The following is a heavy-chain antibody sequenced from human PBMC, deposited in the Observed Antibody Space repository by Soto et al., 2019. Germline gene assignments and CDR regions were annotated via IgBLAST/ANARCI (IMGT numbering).Heavy chain of an antibody. CDR3: VRGASIRSLHYYMHV. V-gene: IGHV4-59*01. CDR2: IYYSGST. D-gene: IGHD2-21*01. CDR1: GGSISSYY. Sequence: SETLSLTCTVSGGSISSYYWSWIRQPPGKGLEWIGYIYYSGSTNYNPSLKSRVTISVDTSKNQFSLKLSSVTAADTAVYYCVRGASIRSLHYYMHVSGKGTTVTVSS. J-gene: IGHJ6*03.